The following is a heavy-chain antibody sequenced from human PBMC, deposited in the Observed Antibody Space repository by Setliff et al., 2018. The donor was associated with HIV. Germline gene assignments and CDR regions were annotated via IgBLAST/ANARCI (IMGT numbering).Heavy chain of an antibody. CDR1: GFTFTSSA. CDR3: AAVPGDYNFWSGRGDQLFDY. J-gene: IGHJ4*02. Sequence: GASVKVSCKASGFTFTSSAVQWVRQARGQRLEWIGWIVVGSGNTNYAQKFQERVTITRDMSTSTAYMELSSLRSEDTAVYYCAAVPGDYNFWSGRGDQLFDYWGQGTLVTVSS. V-gene: IGHV1-58*01. CDR2: IVVGSGNT. D-gene: IGHD3-3*01.